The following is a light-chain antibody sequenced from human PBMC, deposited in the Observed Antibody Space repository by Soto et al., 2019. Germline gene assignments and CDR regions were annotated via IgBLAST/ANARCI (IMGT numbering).Light chain of an antibody. CDR3: QQSYITPLT. V-gene: IGKV1-39*01. Sequence: DIQMTQSPSSLSASVGDRVTITCRASQSISSYLNWYQQKPGKAPKLLIYAATSLQSGVPSRFSGSGSGTDFTLTISSLQPEDFATYYGQQSYITPLTFGGGTNVEIK. CDR2: AAT. J-gene: IGKJ4*01. CDR1: QSISSY.